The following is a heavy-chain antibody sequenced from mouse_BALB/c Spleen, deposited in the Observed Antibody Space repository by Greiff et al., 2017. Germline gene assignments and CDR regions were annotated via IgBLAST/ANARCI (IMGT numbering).Heavy chain of an antibody. CDR3: ARGQVRRGRGYAMDY. CDR2: IWAGGST. V-gene: IGHV2-9*02. Sequence: VQLKESGPGLVAPSQSLSITCTVSGFSLTSYGVHWVRQPPGKGLEWLGVIWAGGSTNYNSALMSRLSISKDNSKSQVFLKMNSLQTDDTAMYYCARGQVRRGRGYAMDYWGQGTSVTVSS. J-gene: IGHJ4*01. CDR1: GFSLTSYG. D-gene: IGHD2-14*01.